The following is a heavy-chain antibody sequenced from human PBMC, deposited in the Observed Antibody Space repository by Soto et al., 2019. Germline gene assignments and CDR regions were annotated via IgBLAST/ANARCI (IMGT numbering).Heavy chain of an antibody. Sequence: GASVKVSCKASGGTFSSYAISWVRQAPGQGLEWMGGIIPIFGTANYAQKFQGRVTITADESTSTAYMELSSLRSEDTAVYYCASYPWGRSSFTGFDPWGQGTLVTGSS. CDR3: ASYPWGRSSFTGFDP. J-gene: IGHJ5*02. CDR2: IIPIFGTA. D-gene: IGHD6-6*01. V-gene: IGHV1-69*13. CDR1: GGTFSSYA.